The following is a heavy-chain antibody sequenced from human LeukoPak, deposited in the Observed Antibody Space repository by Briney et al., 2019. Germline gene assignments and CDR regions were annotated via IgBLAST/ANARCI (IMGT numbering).Heavy chain of an antibody. CDR3: ARALGYCSGGSCYSMDY. CDR1: GGTFSSYA. J-gene: IGHJ4*02. V-gene: IGHV1-69*06. CDR2: IIPIFGTA. D-gene: IGHD2-15*01. Sequence: ASVKVSCKASGGTFSSYAISWVRQAPGQGLEWMGGIIPIFGTANYAQKFQGRVTITADKSTSTAYMELSRLRSEDTAVYYCARALGYCSGGSCYSMDYWGQETLVTVSS.